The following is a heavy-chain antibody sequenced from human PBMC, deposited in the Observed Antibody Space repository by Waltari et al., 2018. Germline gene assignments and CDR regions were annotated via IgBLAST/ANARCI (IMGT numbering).Heavy chain of an antibody. CDR2: IIDKDINYNT. D-gene: IGHD2-21*01. Sequence: EVQLVESGGRLVQPGTSLRLSCVASGFSFSYHYMDWVCQAPGKGLEWVARIIDKDINYNTDYATTVKGRFIISRDDSKNSVSVQMKSLRTEDTAVYYGVRDYRGVEINWGQGTLFTVAS. CDR1: GFSFSYHY. J-gene: IGHJ4*02. CDR3: VRDYRGVEIN. V-gene: IGHV3-72*01.